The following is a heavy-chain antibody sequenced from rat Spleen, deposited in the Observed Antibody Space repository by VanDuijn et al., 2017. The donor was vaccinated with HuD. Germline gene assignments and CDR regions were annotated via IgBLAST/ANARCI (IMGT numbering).Heavy chain of an antibody. CDR1: GFTFTDFY. D-gene: IGHD3-1*01. CDR3: ARSIPSFDY. Sequence: EVKLLESGGGLVQPGGSMRLSCAASGFTFTDFYMNWIRQPAGKAPEWLGFIRNKANGYTSDYNPSVKGRFTISRDNTQNMLYLQMNTLRAEDTATYYCARSIPSFDYWGQGVMVTVSS. V-gene: IGHV7-7*01. CDR2: IRNKANGYTS. J-gene: IGHJ2*01.